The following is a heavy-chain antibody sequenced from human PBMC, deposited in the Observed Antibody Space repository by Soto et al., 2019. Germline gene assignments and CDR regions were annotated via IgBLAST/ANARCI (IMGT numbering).Heavy chain of an antibody. CDR2: IYYSGST. D-gene: IGHD6-13*01. CDR3: ANIGYSSSNY. CDR1: GGSISSSSYY. J-gene: IGHJ4*02. V-gene: IGHV4-39*01. Sequence: QLQLQESGPGLVKPSETLSLTCTVSGGSISSSSYYWGWIRQPPGKGLEWIGSIYYSGSTYYNPSLKRRVTLSVDTSKNQFSLKLSSVTSADTAVYYCANIGYSSSNYWGQGTLVTVSS.